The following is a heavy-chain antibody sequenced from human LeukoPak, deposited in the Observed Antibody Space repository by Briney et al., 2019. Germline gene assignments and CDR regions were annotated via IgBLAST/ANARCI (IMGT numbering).Heavy chain of an antibody. D-gene: IGHD3-16*01. Sequence: PSQTLSLTCTVSGGSISSGGYYWSWIRQHPGKGREWIGYIYYSGTTYYSPSLKSRVTISVDTSKNQFSLKLSSVTAADTAVYYCARQGGPSLFFDYWGQGTLVTVSS. J-gene: IGHJ4*02. CDR2: IYYSGTT. V-gene: IGHV4-31*03. CDR3: ARQGGPSLFFDY. CDR1: GGSISSGGYY.